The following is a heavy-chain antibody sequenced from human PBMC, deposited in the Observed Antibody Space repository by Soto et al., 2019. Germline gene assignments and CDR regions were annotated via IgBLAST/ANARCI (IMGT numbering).Heavy chain of an antibody. CDR1: GGSMSSGDYY. J-gene: IGHJ6*02. V-gene: IGHV4-30-4*01. CDR3: ARSSQPREGYGMDV. D-gene: IGHD6-6*01. Sequence: SETLSLTCTVSGGSMSSGDYYWSWIRQSPGKGLEWIGYVYYSGSTYYKPSLKSRLSISVDTSRHHFSLKLGSVTAADTAVYFCARSSQPREGYGMDVWGQGTTVTVSS. CDR2: VYYSGST.